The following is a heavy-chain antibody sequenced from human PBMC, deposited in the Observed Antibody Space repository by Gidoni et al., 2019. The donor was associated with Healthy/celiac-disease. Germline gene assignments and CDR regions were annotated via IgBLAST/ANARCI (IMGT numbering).Heavy chain of an antibody. CDR3: ARGAGPYNWNYIVWFDP. Sequence: QVQLVQSGAEVTKPGSSVKVSCKASGGPFSSYAISGVRQAPGQGLEWMGGIIPIFGTANDEQKFQGRVTITADESTSTAYMELSSLRSEDTAVYYCARGAGPYNWNYIVWFDPWGQGTLVTVSS. CDR2: IIPIFGTA. V-gene: IGHV1-69*01. CDR1: GGPFSSYA. J-gene: IGHJ5*02. D-gene: IGHD1-7*01.